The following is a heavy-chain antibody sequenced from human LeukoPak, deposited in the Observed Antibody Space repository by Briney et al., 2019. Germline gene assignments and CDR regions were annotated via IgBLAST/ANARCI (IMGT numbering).Heavy chain of an antibody. J-gene: IGHJ5*02. Sequence: PSETLSLTCTVSGGSINNNFWGWIRQPPGKGLEYIAYIYSSGSANYNPSLESRVTISIDTSKNQFSLKLSSVTAADTAVYYCAKRAITTAGNLWFDPWGQGTLATVSS. CDR2: IYSSGSA. CDR3: AKRAITTAGNLWFDP. V-gene: IGHV4-59*08. D-gene: IGHD6-13*01. CDR1: GGSINNNF.